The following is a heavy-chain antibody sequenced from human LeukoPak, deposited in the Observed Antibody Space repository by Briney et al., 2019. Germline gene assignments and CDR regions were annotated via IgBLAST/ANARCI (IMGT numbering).Heavy chain of an antibody. CDR1: GYTFTGYY. V-gene: IGHV1-2*02. CDR2: IHPNRGNT. Sequence: ALVKVSCKASGYTFTGYYIHWVRQAPGQGLEWMGWIHPNRGNTNYAQEFQGRVTMTRDTSISTAYMELNRLTSDDTAVYYCAKVTATTFDYWGQGTLVTVSS. J-gene: IGHJ4*02. CDR3: AKVTATTFDY. D-gene: IGHD2-21*02.